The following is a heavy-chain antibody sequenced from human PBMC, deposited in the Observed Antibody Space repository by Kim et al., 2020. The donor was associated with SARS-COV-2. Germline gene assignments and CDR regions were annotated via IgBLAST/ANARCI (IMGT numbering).Heavy chain of an antibody. V-gene: IGHV5-51*01. CDR2: SPGDSNT. Sequence: SPGDSNTIYSPSFQGQVTISADKSISTAYLQWNSLKASDTAMYYCASPTGFWGQGTLVTVSS. CDR3: ASPTGF. J-gene: IGHJ4*02.